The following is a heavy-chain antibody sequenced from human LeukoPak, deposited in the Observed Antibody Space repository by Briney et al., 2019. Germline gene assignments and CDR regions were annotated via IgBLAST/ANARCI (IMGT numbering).Heavy chain of an antibody. D-gene: IGHD3-3*01. CDR2: IRQDGGAK. V-gene: IGHV3-7*01. Sequence: PGGSLRLSCVASAFTFARHWMSWVRQAPGKPLEWVATIRQDGGAKYYLDSVKGRFIISRDNARNSLSLQMDSLRVEDTAVYYCARLPGEFTIYDYRGQGTLVTVSS. CDR1: AFTFARHW. J-gene: IGHJ4*02. CDR3: ARLPGEFTIYDY.